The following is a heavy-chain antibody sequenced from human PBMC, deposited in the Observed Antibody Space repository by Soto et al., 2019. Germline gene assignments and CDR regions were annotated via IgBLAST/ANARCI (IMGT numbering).Heavy chain of an antibody. Sequence: SETLSLTCAVSGGSISSGGYSWSWIRQPPGKGLEWIGYIYHSGSTYYNPSLKSRVTIPVDRSKNQFSLKLSSVTAADTAVYYCARTNWGVGRRLNWFDPWGQGTLVTVSS. CDR1: GGSISSGGYS. CDR2: IYHSGST. V-gene: IGHV4-30-2*01. D-gene: IGHD3-16*01. J-gene: IGHJ5*02. CDR3: ARTNWGVGRRLNWFDP.